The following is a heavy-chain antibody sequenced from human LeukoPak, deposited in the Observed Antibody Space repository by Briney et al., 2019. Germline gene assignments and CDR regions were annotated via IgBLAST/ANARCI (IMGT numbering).Heavy chain of an antibody. J-gene: IGHJ4*02. Sequence: GASVKVSCTASGYTFSDYYIHWLRQAPGQGLEWMGWINPKSGVTNFAQYFQGRVTMTRDTSSTTVYMELTRLRSDDTAVYYCARDSNWNNGGFDYWGQGTLVTVSA. CDR3: ARDSNWNNGGFDY. CDR1: GYTFSDYY. CDR2: INPKSGVT. D-gene: IGHD1/OR15-1a*01. V-gene: IGHV1-2*02.